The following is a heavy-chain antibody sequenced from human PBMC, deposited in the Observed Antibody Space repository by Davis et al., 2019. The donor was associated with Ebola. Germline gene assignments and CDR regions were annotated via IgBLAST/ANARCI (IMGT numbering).Heavy chain of an antibody. J-gene: IGHJ4*02. V-gene: IGHV3-73*01. D-gene: IGHD6-13*01. CDR3: TTPGIAADY. CDR1: GFTFSGSA. CDR2: IRSKANSYAT. Sequence: PGGSLRLSCAASGFTFSGSAMHWVRQASGKGLEWVGRIRSKANSYATAYAASVKGRFTISRDDSKNTLYLQMNSLKTEDTAVYYCTTPGIAADYWGQGTLVTVSS.